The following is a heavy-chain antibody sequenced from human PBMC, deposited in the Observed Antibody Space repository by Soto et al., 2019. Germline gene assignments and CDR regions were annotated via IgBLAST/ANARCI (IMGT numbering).Heavy chain of an antibody. J-gene: IGHJ3*02. Sequence: QVQLVQSGAEVKKPGASVKVSCKASGYTFTSYGISWVRQAPGQGLEWMGWISAYNGNTNYAQKLQGRVTMTTDTSTSPAYRELAGLRSEDGAVYYCAGGEDYGDGEGADAFDIWGQGTMVTVSS. D-gene: IGHD4-17*01. V-gene: IGHV1-18*01. CDR3: AGGEDYGDGEGADAFDI. CDR2: ISAYNGNT. CDR1: GYTFTSYG.